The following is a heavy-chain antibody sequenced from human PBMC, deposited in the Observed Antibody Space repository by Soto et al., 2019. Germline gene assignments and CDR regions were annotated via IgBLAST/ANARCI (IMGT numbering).Heavy chain of an antibody. CDR1: GYTFTSYG. J-gene: IGHJ4*02. CDR2: ISAYNGNT. D-gene: IGHD5-18*01. Sequence: QVQLVQSGAEVKKPGASVKVSCKASGYTFTSYGISWVRQAPGQGLEWMGWISAYNGNTNYAQKLQGRVTMTTDTSTRTAYMELRSLRSDDTAVYYCARDARSYGFEIYFDYWGQGTLVTVSS. V-gene: IGHV1-18*01. CDR3: ARDARSYGFEIYFDY.